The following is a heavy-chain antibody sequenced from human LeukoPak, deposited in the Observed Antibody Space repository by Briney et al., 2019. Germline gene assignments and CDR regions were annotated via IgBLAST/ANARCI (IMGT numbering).Heavy chain of an antibody. CDR3: ARGSLEMATNWFDP. Sequence: ASVKVSCKASGYTFTSYAMHWVRQAPGQRLEWMGWINAGNGNTKYSQKFQGRVTITRDTSASTAYMELSSLRSEDTAVYYCARGSLEMATNWFDPWGQGTLVTVSS. V-gene: IGHV1-3*01. D-gene: IGHD5-24*01. CDR2: INAGNGNT. CDR1: GYTFTSYA. J-gene: IGHJ5*02.